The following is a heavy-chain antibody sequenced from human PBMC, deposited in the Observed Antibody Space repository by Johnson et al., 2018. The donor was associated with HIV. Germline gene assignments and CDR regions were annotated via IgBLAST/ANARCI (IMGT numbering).Heavy chain of an antibody. Sequence: VQLVESGGALVQPGGSLRLSCAASGFTFSSHWMHWVRQVPGKGLVWVSRINSDGSIISYADSVKGRLTISRDNAKNSLYLQMNSLRAEDTAVYYCARDVGLLAYCGGDCADAFDIWGQGTMVTVSS. V-gene: IGHV3-74*01. CDR3: ARDVGLLAYCGGDCADAFDI. J-gene: IGHJ3*02. CDR1: GFTFSSHW. CDR2: INSDGSII. D-gene: IGHD2-21*01.